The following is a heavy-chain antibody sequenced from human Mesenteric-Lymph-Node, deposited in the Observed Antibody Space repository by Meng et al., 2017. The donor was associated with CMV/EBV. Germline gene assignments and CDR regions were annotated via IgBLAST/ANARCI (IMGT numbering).Heavy chain of an antibody. D-gene: IGHD5-24*01. J-gene: IGHJ6*02. Sequence: ASVKVSCKASGYTFTGYYMHWVRQAPGQGLEWMGWINPHTGGTNSGQKFLERAIMTRDTSISTAYMELSSLRSEDTAVYYCARDSDGYNPYYYYGMDVWGQGTTVTVSS. CDR3: ARDSDGYNPYYYYGMDV. V-gene: IGHV1-2*02. CDR1: GYTFTGYY. CDR2: INPHTGGT.